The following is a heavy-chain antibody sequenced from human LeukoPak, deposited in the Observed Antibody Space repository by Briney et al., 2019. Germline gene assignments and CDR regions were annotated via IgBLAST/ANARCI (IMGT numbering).Heavy chain of an antibody. CDR3: ARVRRYCSGGSCYSGVDYFDY. Sequence: TSETLSLTCTVSGGSISSGGYYWSWIRQHPGKGLEWIGYIYYSGSTYYNPSLKSRVTISVDTSKNQFSLKLSSVTAADTAVYYCARVRRYCSGGSCYSGVDYFDYWGQGTLVTVSS. J-gene: IGHJ4*02. D-gene: IGHD2-15*01. CDR1: GGSISSGGYY. V-gene: IGHV4-30-4*08. CDR2: IYYSGST.